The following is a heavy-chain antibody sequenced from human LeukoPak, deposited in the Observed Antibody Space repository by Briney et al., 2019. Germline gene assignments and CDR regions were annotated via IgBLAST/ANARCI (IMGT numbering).Heavy chain of an antibody. D-gene: IGHD3-22*01. Sequence: PGGSLRLSCAASGFTFSNYGMHWVRQAPGKGLEWVAVISYDGSNEYYADSVKGRFTISRDNSKNTVYLQMNSLRAEDTAVYYCARGRYDSSGFQWDVWGQGTTVTVSS. J-gene: IGHJ6*02. V-gene: IGHV3-30*03. CDR2: ISYDGSNE. CDR1: GFTFSNYG. CDR3: ARGRYDSSGFQWDV.